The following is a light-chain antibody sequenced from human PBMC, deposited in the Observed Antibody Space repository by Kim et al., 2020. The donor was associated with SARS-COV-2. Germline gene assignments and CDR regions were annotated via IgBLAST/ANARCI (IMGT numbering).Light chain of an antibody. CDR2: DVS. J-gene: IGLJ3*02. V-gene: IGLV2-14*03. CDR3: SSYATNSLWV. CDR1: SSDVLGYNY. Sequence: GHSITTSCTGTSSDVLGYNYVSWSQQHPGKAPKLMIYDVSNRPSGVSNRFSGSKSGNTASLTISGLQAEDEADYYCSSYATNSLWVFGGGTQLTVL.